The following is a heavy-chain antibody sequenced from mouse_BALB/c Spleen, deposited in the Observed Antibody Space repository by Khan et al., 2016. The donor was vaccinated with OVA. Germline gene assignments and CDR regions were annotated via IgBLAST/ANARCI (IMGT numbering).Heavy chain of an antibody. CDR2: INPNNGDT. D-gene: IGHD1-1*01. CDR3: ARHGYGGFAY. V-gene: IGHV1-18*01. Sequence: VRLQQSGPELVKPGASVKIPCKASGYTFTDFIIDWVKQSLGESLEWIGDINPNNGDTIYTQKFKGKATLTVAKYSSTAYMEHSSLNYEDTAVYYCARHGYGGFAYWGQGTLVTVSA. J-gene: IGHJ3*01. CDR1: GYTFTDFI.